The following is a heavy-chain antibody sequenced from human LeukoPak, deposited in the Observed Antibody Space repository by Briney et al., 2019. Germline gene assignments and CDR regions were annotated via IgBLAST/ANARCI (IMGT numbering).Heavy chain of an antibody. CDR3: ARTGFSRPDY. Sequence: GGSLRLSCTASGFIFSEFIMSWVRQAPGKGLEWVANIKQDGSEKYYVDSVKGRFTISRDNAKNSLYLQMNSLRAEDTAVYYCARTGFSRPDYWGQGTLVTVSS. CDR1: GFIFSEFI. D-gene: IGHD1-1*01. J-gene: IGHJ4*02. CDR2: IKQDGSEK. V-gene: IGHV3-7*01.